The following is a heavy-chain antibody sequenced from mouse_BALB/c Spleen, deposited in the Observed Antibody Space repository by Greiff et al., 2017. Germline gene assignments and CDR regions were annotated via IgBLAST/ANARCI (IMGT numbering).Heavy chain of an antibody. J-gene: IGHJ3*01. CDR2: ISDGGSYT. V-gene: IGHV5-4*02. CDR3: ARDAYGYDGAWFAY. Sequence: DVKLVESGGGLVKPGGSLKLSCAASGFTFSDYYMYWVRQTPEKRLEWVATISDGGSYTYYPDSVKGRFTISRDNAKNNLYLQMSSLKSEDTAMYYCARDAYGYDGAWFAYWGQGTLVTVSA. D-gene: IGHD2-2*01. CDR1: GFTFSDYY.